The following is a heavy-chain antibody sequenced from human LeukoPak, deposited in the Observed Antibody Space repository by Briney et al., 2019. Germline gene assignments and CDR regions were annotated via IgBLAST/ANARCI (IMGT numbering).Heavy chain of an antibody. D-gene: IGHD5-12*01. CDR2: ISSSSSYI. J-gene: IGHJ5*02. CDR1: GFTFSSYS. Sequence: GGSLRLPCAASGFTFSSYSMNWVRQAPGKGLEWVSSISSSSSYIYYADSVKGRFTISRDNAKNSLYLQMNSLRAEDTAVYYCARVRYSGYDSTRFDPWGQGTLVTVSS. V-gene: IGHV3-21*01. CDR3: ARVRYSGYDSTRFDP.